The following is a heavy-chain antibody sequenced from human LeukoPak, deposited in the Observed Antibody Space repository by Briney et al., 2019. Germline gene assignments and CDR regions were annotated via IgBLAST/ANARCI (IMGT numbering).Heavy chain of an antibody. CDR2: ITSSSSTI. Sequence: PGGSLRLSCAASGFTFSRYSMNWVRQAPGKGPEWVSYITSSSSTIYYADSVKGRFTISRDNAKNSLYLQINSLRAEDTAVYYCASRYYDSSGYLSDYWGQGTLVTVSS. CDR1: GFTFSRYS. J-gene: IGHJ4*02. V-gene: IGHV3-48*01. D-gene: IGHD3-22*01. CDR3: ASRYYDSSGYLSDY.